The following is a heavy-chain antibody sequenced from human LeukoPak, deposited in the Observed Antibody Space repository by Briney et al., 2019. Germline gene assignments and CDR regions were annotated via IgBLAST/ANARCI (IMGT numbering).Heavy chain of an antibody. Sequence: ASVKVSCKASGYTFTSYGISWVRQAPGQGLEWMGWISAYNGSTNYAQKLQGRVTMTTDTSTSTAYMELRSLRSDDTAVYYCARDSPFMSRGPTENWFDPWGQGTLVTVSS. J-gene: IGHJ5*02. CDR2: ISAYNGST. CDR3: ARDSPFMSRGPTENWFDP. D-gene: IGHD1-14*01. CDR1: GYTFTSYG. V-gene: IGHV1-18*01.